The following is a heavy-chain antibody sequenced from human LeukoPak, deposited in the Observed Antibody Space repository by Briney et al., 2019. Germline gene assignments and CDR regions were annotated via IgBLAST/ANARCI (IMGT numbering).Heavy chain of an antibody. Sequence: ASVKVSCKASGYTFTGYYMHWVRHAPGQGLEGMGWINPNSGGTNYAQKFQGRVTMTRDTSISTACMELSRLRSDDTAVYYCARELAPAVVVPAAIRNPFDYWGQGTLVTVSS. J-gene: IGHJ4*02. CDR1: GYTFTGYY. D-gene: IGHD2-2*02. CDR3: ARELAPAVVVPAAIRNPFDY. CDR2: INPNSGGT. V-gene: IGHV1-2*02.